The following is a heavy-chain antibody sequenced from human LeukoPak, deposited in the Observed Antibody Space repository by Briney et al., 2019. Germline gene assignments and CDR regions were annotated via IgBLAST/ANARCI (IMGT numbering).Heavy chain of an antibody. J-gene: IGHJ6*03. CDR3: ARAPSEESCSSTSCYYYYYMDV. D-gene: IGHD2-2*01. CDR1: DYTFTNYG. Sequence: ASVKVSCKASDYTFTNYGVSWVRQAPGQGLEWMGWINPNSGGTNYAQKFQGRVTMTRDTSISTAYMELSRLRSDDTAVYYCARAPSEESCSSTSCYYYYYMDVWAKGPRSPSP. CDR2: INPNSGGT. V-gene: IGHV1-2*02.